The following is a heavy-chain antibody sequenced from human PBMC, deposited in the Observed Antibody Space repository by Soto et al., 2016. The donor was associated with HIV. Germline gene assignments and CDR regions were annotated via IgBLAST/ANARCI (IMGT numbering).Heavy chain of an antibody. CDR2: INWNGGST. CDR3: ARDRGYYYGSGSSKAVYYYGMDV. Sequence: EVQLVESGGGVVRPGGSLRLSCAASGFTFDDYGMSWVRQAPGKGLEWVSGINWNGGSTTYADSVKGRFTISRDNAENFLYLQMNSLRAEDTALYYCARDRGYYYGSGSSKAVYYYGMDVWGKGPRSPSPQ. D-gene: IGHD3-10*01. V-gene: IGHV3-20*04. J-gene: IGHJ6*01. CDR1: GFTFDDYG.